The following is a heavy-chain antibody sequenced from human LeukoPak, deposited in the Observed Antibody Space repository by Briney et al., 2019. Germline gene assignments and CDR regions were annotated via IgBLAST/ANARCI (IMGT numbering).Heavy chain of an antibody. D-gene: IGHD3-10*01. Sequence: ASEKVSCKASGYTFTSYGISWVRQAPGQGLEWMGWISAYNGNTNYAQKLQGRVTMTTDTSTSTAYMELRSLRSDDTAVYYCARATYYYGSGSYYNDFDYWGQGTLVTVSS. CDR1: GYTFTSYG. CDR2: ISAYNGNT. CDR3: ARATYYYGSGSYYNDFDY. V-gene: IGHV1-18*01. J-gene: IGHJ4*02.